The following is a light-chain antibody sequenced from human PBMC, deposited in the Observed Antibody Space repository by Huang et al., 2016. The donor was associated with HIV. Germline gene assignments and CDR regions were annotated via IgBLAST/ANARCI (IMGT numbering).Light chain of an antibody. CDR3: QERSNWPSLT. CDR2: DAS. CDR1: QSIATY. Sequence: EIVLTQSPATLSLSPGQGATLSCRASQSIATYLAWYQQKLGQPPRLLIGDASNRPTGIAARFSGSGAGTDFTLTISSLEPEDFAVYYCQERSNWPSLTFGGGTKVE. V-gene: IGKV3-11*01. J-gene: IGKJ4*01.